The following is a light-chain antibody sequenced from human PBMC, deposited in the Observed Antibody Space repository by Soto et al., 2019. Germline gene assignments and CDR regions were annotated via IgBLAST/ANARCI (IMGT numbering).Light chain of an antibody. CDR3: QQYGSSPWT. CDR2: GTS. Sequence: ETVLTQSPRSLSASPGEGASLSCRASQTVTSSYLAWYQQTPGQAPRLLIYGTSNRATGIPDRFSGSGSGTDFTLTISRLEPEDFAIYYCQQYGSSPWTFGQGTKVEIK. CDR1: QTVTSSY. J-gene: IGKJ1*01. V-gene: IGKV3-20*01.